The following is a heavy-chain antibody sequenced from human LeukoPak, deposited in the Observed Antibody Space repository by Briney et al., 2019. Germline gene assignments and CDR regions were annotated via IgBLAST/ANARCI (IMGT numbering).Heavy chain of an antibody. CDR1: GFTFSSYE. J-gene: IGHJ4*02. D-gene: IGHD1-26*01. Sequence: GGSLRLSCAASGFTFSSYEMNWVRQAPGKGLEWVSYTSSSGSTIYYADSVKGRFTISRDNAKNSLYLQMNSLRAEDTAVYYCARDRGSYSMDYWGQGTLVTVSS. V-gene: IGHV3-48*03. CDR3: ARDRGSYSMDY. CDR2: TSSSGSTI.